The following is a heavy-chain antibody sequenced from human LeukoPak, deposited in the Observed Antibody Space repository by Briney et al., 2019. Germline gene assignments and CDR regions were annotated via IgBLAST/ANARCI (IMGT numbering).Heavy chain of an antibody. D-gene: IGHD6-19*01. CDR3: AREVIAVAGGD. CDR1: GFTFSSYS. V-gene: IGHV3-21*01. CDR2: ISSSSYI. J-gene: IGHJ4*02. Sequence: GGSLRLSCAASGFTFSSYSMNWVRQAPGKGLEWVSSISSSSYIYYADSVKGRFTISRDNAKNSLYLQMNSLRAEDTAVYYCAREVIAVAGGDWGQGTLVTVSS.